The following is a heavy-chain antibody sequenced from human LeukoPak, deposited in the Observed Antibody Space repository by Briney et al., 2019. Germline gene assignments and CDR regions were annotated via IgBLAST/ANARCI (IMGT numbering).Heavy chain of an antibody. CDR2: INPSVGST. CDR1: GYTFISYY. CDR3: AKGGRDYGDSSGTD. V-gene: IGHV1-46*01. J-gene: IGHJ4*02. Sequence: GASVKVSCKASGYTFISYYMHWVRQAPGQGLEWMGIINPSVGSTTYAQMFQGRVILTRDTSTRTVYMELYRLRSEDTAVYYCAKGGRDYGDSSGTDWGQGTLVTVSS. D-gene: IGHD4-17*01.